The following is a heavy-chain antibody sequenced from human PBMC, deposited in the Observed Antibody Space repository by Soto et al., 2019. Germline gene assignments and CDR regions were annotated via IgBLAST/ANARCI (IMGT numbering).Heavy chain of an antibody. CDR2: MNPNSGNT. D-gene: IGHD6-13*01. CDR1: GYTFTSYD. V-gene: IGHV1-8*01. J-gene: IGHJ5*02. Sequence: QVQLVQSGAEVKKPGASVKVSCKASGYTFTSYDINCVRQATGQGLEWMGWMNPNSGNTGYAQKFQGRVTMTRNTSMGTAYMVLISLRSEDTAVYYCARERSAAGTGWFDPWGQGTLVTVSS. CDR3: ARERSAAGTGWFDP.